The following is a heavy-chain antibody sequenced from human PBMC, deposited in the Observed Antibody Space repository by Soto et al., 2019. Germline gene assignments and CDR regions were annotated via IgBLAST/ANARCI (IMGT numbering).Heavy chain of an antibody. J-gene: IGHJ3*01. Sequence: PGGSLRLSCAASGFTFSSYAMSWVRQAPGKGLEWVSAISGSGGSTYYADSVKGRFTISRDNSKNTLYPQMNSLRAEDTAVYYCASPKRPYCSSTSCAPFFWSQGTMVTVSS. CDR2: ISGSGGST. CDR1: GFTFSSYA. CDR3: ASPKRPYCSSTSCAPFF. D-gene: IGHD2-2*01. V-gene: IGHV3-23*01.